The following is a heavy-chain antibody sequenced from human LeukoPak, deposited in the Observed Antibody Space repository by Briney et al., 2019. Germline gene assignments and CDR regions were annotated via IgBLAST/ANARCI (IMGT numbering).Heavy chain of an antibody. D-gene: IGHD3-22*01. J-gene: IGHJ5*02. V-gene: IGHV3-23*01. CDR1: GFTFSSYW. CDR2: ISASGDRT. Sequence: GGSLRLSCAASGFTFSSYWMSWVRQAPGKGLECVSTISASGDRTYYADSVKGRFTISRDNSENTLYLQMNSLRAEDTAVYYCARDLGQYYDTSDNWFDPWGQGTLVTVSS. CDR3: ARDLGQYYDTSDNWFDP.